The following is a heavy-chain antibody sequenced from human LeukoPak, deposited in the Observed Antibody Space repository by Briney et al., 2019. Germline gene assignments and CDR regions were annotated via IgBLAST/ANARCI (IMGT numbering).Heavy chain of an antibody. J-gene: IGHJ6*03. CDR3: AMEGGGGDYVGGSYHPYYYYMYV. CDR2: IYYSGST. V-gene: IGHV4-31*03. Sequence: SETLSLTCTVSGGSISSGGYYWSWIRQHPGKGLEWIGYIYYSGSTYYNPSLKSRVTISVDTSKNQFSLKLSSVTAADTAVFYVAMEGGGGDYVGGSYHPYYYYMYVWGKGTTVTVSS. CDR1: GGSISSGGYY. D-gene: IGHD3-16*01.